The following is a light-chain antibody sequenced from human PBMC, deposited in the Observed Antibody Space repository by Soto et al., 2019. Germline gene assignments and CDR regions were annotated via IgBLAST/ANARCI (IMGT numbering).Light chain of an antibody. CDR3: QQSYT. J-gene: IGKJ1*01. Sequence: DIQMTQSPSTLSASVGDRVTITCRASQSISSWLAWYQQKPGKAPKLLIYDASSLESGVPSRFNGSGSGTDFTLTISSLQPEDSATYYCQQSYTFGQGTKVEIQ. CDR1: QSISSW. CDR2: DAS. V-gene: IGKV1-5*01.